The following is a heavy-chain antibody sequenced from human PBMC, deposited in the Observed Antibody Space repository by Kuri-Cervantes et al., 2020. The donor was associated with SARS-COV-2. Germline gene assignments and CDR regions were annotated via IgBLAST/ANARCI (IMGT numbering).Heavy chain of an antibody. Sequence: GESLKISCAASGFTFSSYAMSWVRQAPGKGLEWVSAISGSGGSTYYADSVKGRFTISSDNSKNTLYLQMNSLTADDTAVYYCAKEGLGHCSTTSCYPDSWGQGTLVIVSS. D-gene: IGHD2-2*03. CDR3: AKEGLGHCSTTSCYPDS. CDR1: GFTFSSYA. V-gene: IGHV3-23*01. J-gene: IGHJ5*01. CDR2: ISGSGGST.